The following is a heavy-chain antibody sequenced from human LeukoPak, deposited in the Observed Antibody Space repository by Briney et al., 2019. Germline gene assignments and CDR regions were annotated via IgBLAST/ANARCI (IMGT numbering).Heavy chain of an antibody. Sequence: PSESLSLTCTVSGGSIRSSSYYWGWISQPPGKGLEWIGRIYYSGRTYYNPSLKSRVTISVDTSKNQFSLKLSSVTAADTAVYYCARQSGSGFANYYYGMDVWGQGTTVTVSS. V-gene: IGHV4-39*01. CDR2: IYYSGRT. D-gene: IGHD6-25*01. J-gene: IGHJ6*02. CDR3: ARQSGSGFANYYYGMDV. CDR1: GGSIRSSSYY.